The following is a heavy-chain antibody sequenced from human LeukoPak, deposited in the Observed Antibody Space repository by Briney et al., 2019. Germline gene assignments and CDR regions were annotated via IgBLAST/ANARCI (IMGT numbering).Heavy chain of an antibody. CDR3: ARKGLGGELGGFDY. Sequence: GGSLRLSCVASGYTFDDYGMSWVRQAPGKGLEWVSGINWNGGTTGYADSVKGRFTISRDNAKNSLYLQMHSLRAEDTALYHCARKGLGGELGGFDYWGQGTLVTVSS. J-gene: IGHJ4*02. V-gene: IGHV3-20*01. CDR1: GYTFDDYG. CDR2: INWNGGTT. D-gene: IGHD1-26*01.